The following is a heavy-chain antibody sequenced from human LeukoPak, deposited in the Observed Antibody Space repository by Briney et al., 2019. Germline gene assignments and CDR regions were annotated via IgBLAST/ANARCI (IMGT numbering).Heavy chain of an antibody. CDR3: AKRGVVIRVILVGFHKEANYFDS. V-gene: IGHV3-23*01. Sequence: PGGSLRLSCAASGFDFTAYGMSWVRQAPGKGLGWVAGISDSGGRTNYADSVKGRFTISRDNPKNTLYLQMNSLRAEDTAVYFCAKRGVVIRVILVGFHKEANYFDSWGQGALVTVSS. CDR2: ISDSGGRT. D-gene: IGHD3-22*01. CDR1: GFDFTAYG. J-gene: IGHJ4*02.